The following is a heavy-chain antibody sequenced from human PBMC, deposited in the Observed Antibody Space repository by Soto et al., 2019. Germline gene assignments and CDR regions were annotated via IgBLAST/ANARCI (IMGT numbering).Heavy chain of an antibody. CDR3: GRGGHVVVVTAALDY. CDR1: GDTFTDYY. Sequence: QVQLMQSGAEVKKPGASVKVSCKASGDTFTDYYIHWVRQAPGQGLEGMGTVNPSGGHTTYAQHFLGRVTMTRDTSTSTLYMELTSLTSDDTAIYYCGRGGHVVVVTAALDYWGQGTLVTVSS. D-gene: IGHD2-21*02. CDR2: VNPSGGHT. V-gene: IGHV1-46*01. J-gene: IGHJ4*02.